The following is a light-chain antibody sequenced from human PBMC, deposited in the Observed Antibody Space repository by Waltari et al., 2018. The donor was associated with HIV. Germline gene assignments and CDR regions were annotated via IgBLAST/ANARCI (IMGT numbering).Light chain of an antibody. CDR3: QQNYSTPQT. CDR2: WAS. CDR1: QSVLYSSNNKNY. J-gene: IGKJ1*01. V-gene: IGKV4-1*01. Sequence: DIVMTQSPDSLAVSLGERATINCKSSQSVLYSSNNKNYLAWYQQKPGQPPKLLIYWASTRESGVPDRFSGSGSGTDYTHTISSLQAEDVAVYYCQQNYSTPQTFGQGTKVEIK.